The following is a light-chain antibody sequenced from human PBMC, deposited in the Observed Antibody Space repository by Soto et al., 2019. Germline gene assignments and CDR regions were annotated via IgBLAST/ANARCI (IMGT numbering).Light chain of an antibody. CDR1: HSDVGSYNL. Sequence: QSVLTQPASVSGSHGQSSTISCTGTHSDVGSYNLVSWYQQHPGKAPKVIIYEVSERPSGVSDRFSGSKSGNTASLMISGLQAEDEADYYCCSYAGSTTQTYVFGSGTKVTVL. CDR3: CSYAGSTTQTYV. CDR2: EVS. V-gene: IGLV2-23*02. J-gene: IGLJ1*01.